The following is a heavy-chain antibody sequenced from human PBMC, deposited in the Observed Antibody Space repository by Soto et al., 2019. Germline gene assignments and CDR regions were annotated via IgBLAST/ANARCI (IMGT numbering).Heavy chain of an antibody. CDR1: GGSFSGYY. D-gene: IGHD6-13*01. Sequence: SETLSLTCAVYGGSFSGYYWSWIRQPPGKGLEWIGEINHSGSTNYNPSLKSRVTISVDTSKNQFSLKLSSVTAADTAVYYCARGGGIAAAGKPFDYWGQGTLVTVS. V-gene: IGHV4-34*01. CDR3: ARGGGIAAAGKPFDY. CDR2: INHSGST. J-gene: IGHJ4*02.